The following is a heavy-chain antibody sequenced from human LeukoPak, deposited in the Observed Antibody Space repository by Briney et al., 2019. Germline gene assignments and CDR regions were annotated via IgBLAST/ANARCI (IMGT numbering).Heavy chain of an antibody. J-gene: IGHJ6*03. D-gene: IGHD3-3*01. CDR2: VSGSGKKT. CDR3: AKSHRGGLRFLVGFFYMDV. CDR1: GFTFDNYA. Sequence: PGGSLRLSRAASGFTFDNYAMSWVPQAPGQGLEWVSAVSGSGKKTYYAHSVKGRFTTSRDNSNNTFFLQMNSLRAEDTAVYYCAKSHRGGLRFLVGFFYMDVCGTGATVTVSS. V-gene: IGHV3-23*01.